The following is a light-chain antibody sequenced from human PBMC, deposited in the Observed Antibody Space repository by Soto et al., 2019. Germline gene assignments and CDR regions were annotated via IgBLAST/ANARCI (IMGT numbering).Light chain of an antibody. CDR2: GAS. CDR1: QSISRN. J-gene: IGKJ5*01. Sequence: EIVMTQSPATLSVSPGERATLSCRASQSISRNLAWYQQKPGQAPRLLIYGASSRATGIPDRFSGSGSGTDFTLTISRLEPEDFAVYYCQQYGSSLSITFGQGTLLEIK. V-gene: IGKV3-20*01. CDR3: QQYGSSLSIT.